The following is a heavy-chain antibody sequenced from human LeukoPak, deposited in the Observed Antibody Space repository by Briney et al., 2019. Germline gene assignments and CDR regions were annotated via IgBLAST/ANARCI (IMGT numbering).Heavy chain of an antibody. D-gene: IGHD6-6*01. CDR1: GFTVSSNY. Sequence: GGSLRLSCAASGFTVSSNYMSWVRQAPGKGLEWVSSISSSSSYIYYADSVKGRFTISRDNAKNSLYLQMNSLRAEDTAVYYCARGDSSSSLNFDYWGQGTLVTVSS. V-gene: IGHV3-21*01. J-gene: IGHJ4*02. CDR2: ISSSSSYI. CDR3: ARGDSSSSLNFDY.